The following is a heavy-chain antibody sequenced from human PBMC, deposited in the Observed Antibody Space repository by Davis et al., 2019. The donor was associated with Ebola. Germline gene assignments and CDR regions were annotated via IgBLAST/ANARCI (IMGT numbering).Heavy chain of an antibody. V-gene: IGHV1-18*04. CDR2: ISAYNDDT. Sequence: ASVKVSCKASGYTFTHYGISWVRQAPGQGLEWIGWISAYNDDTNYAQKLQGRVTMTTDTSTSTAYMELRSLRSDDTAVYYCARDLTAGTGWFDPWGQGTLVTVSS. J-gene: IGHJ5*02. CDR1: GYTFTHYG. D-gene: IGHD6-13*01. CDR3: ARDLTAGTGWFDP.